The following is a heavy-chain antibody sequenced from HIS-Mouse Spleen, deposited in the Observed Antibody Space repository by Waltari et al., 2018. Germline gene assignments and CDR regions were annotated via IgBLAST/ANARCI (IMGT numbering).Heavy chain of an antibody. J-gene: IGHJ2*01. V-gene: IGHV4-39*07. D-gene: IGHD6-13*01. CDR1: GGSISSRSYY. Sequence: QLQLQESGPGLVNPSETLSLTCTVAGGSISSRSYYRGWIRQPPGKGLEWIGSIYYSGSTYYNPSLKSRVTISVDTSKNQFSLKLSSVTAADTAVYYCAREIPYSSSWYDWYFDLWGRGTLVTVSS. CDR2: IYYSGST. CDR3: AREIPYSSSWYDWYFDL.